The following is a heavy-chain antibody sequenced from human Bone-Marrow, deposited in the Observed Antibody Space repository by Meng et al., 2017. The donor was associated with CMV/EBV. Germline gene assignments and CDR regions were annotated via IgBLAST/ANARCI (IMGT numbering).Heavy chain of an antibody. CDR2: INHSGST. D-gene: IGHD6-13*01. J-gene: IGHJ4*02. Sequence: GSFSGYYCSWIRQPPGKGLEWIGEINHSGSTNYNPSLKSRVTISVDTSKNQFSLKLSSVTAADTAVYYCARGSRYRYSSSWSHFDYWGQGTLVTVSS. CDR1: GSFSGYY. V-gene: IGHV4-34*01. CDR3: ARGSRYRYSSSWSHFDY.